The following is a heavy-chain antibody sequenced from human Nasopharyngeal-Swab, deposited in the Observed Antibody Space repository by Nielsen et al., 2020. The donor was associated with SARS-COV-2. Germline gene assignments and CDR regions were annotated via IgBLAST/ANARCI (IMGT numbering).Heavy chain of an antibody. CDR3: AREWEVVVAATLRFYFDY. J-gene: IGHJ4*02. Sequence: GESLKISCTASGFTVSSNYMSWVRQAPGKGLEWVSVIYSGGSTYYADSVKGGFTISRDNSKNTLYLQMNSLRAEDTAVYYCAREWEVVVAATLRFYFDYWGQGTLVTVSS. CDR1: GFTVSSNY. CDR2: IYSGGST. D-gene: IGHD2-15*01. V-gene: IGHV3-66*01.